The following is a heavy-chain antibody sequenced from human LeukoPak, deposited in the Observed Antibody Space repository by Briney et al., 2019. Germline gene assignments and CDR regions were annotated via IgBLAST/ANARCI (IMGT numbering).Heavy chain of an antibody. V-gene: IGHV4-4*09. J-gene: IGHJ4*02. D-gene: IGHD3-16*01. CDR2: IFSGGST. CDR3: ARGRGPLRVEFGD. Sequence: SGTLSLTCNVSGGSLSRNYCSWSRQAPGKGLEWIGFIFSGGSTNYSPSLKSRVSISMDTSQNQFSLKLSSVTAADTAVYYCARGRGPLRVEFGDWGQGALVTVSS. CDR1: GGSLSRNY.